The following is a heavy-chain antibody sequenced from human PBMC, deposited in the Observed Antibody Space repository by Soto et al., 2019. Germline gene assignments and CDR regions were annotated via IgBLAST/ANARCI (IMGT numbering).Heavy chain of an antibody. CDR2: IYSGGST. CDR1: GFTVSSNY. Sequence: GGSLRLSCAASGFTVSSNYMSWVRQAPGKGLEWVSVIYSGGSTYYADSVKGRFTISRDNSKNTLYLQMNSLRAEDTAVYYCARNEYSSLPEWYFDLWGRGTLVTVSS. V-gene: IGHV3-53*01. D-gene: IGHD6-6*01. CDR3: ARNEYSSLPEWYFDL. J-gene: IGHJ2*01.